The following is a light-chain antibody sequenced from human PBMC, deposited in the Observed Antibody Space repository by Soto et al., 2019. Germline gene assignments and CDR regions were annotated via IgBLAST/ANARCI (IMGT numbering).Light chain of an antibody. Sequence: QSVLTQPPSVSAAPGQRFTISCSGSSSNIGNNYVSWYQQLPGTAPKLLIYDNNKRPSGIPDRFSGSTSGTSATLGITGLQTGDEADYYCGTWDSSLSAVVFGGGTKLTVL. CDR3: GTWDSSLSAVV. J-gene: IGLJ2*01. CDR2: DNN. CDR1: SSNIGNNY. V-gene: IGLV1-51*01.